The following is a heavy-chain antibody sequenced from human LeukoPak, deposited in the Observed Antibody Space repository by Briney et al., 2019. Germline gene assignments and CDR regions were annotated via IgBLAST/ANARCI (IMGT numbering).Heavy chain of an antibody. D-gene: IGHD6-13*01. CDR3: ARGSSSWLDYYMDV. V-gene: IGHV4-30-4*07. CDR1: GGSISSGGYS. CDR2: VYCSGST. J-gene: IGHJ6*03. Sequence: SETLSLTCAVSGGSISSGGYSWTWIRQPPGKGLECVGHVYCSGSTYYNPSLKSRVTISLDTSKNQFSLKLSSVTAADTAVYYCARGSSSWLDYYMDVWGKGTTVTVSS.